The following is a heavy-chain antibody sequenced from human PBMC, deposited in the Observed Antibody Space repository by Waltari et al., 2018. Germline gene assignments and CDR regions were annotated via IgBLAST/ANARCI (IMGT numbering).Heavy chain of an antibody. J-gene: IGHJ4*02. CDR2: IYYSGST. Sequence: QVQLQESGPGLVKPSETLSLTCTVSGGSISSYYWSWIRQPPGKGLEWIGYIYYSGSTNYNPSLKSRVTISVDTSKNQFSLKLSSVTAADTAVYYCARDKTRIAVAGGFDYWGQGTLVTVSS. CDR3: ARDKTRIAVAGGFDY. CDR1: GGSISSYY. D-gene: IGHD6-19*01. V-gene: IGHV4-59*01.